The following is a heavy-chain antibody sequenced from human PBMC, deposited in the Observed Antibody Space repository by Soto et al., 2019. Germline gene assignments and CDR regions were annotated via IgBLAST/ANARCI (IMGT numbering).Heavy chain of an antibody. CDR2: ISSSPVTT. V-gene: IGHV3-48*02. CDR1: GFTFSSYG. CDR3: ASGGAGRPDY. J-gene: IGHJ4*02. D-gene: IGHD3-3*01. Sequence: EVQLVNSGGGLVQPGGSLRLSCVASGFTFSSYGMNWVRQAPGKGLEWVSYISSSPVTTNYADSVKGRFTISRDNAKSSLYLQLNSLRDDDMAVYYCASGGAGRPDYWSQGTLVIVSS.